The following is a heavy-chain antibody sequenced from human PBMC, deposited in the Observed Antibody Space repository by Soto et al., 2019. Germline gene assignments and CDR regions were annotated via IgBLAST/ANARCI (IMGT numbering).Heavy chain of an antibody. V-gene: IGHV1-18*01. CDR1: GYTLTSYG. J-gene: IGHJ3*02. Sequence: ASVKVSCKASGYTLTSYGISWVRQAPGQGLEWMGWISAYNGNTNYAQKLQGRVTMTTDTSTSTAYMELRSLRSDDTAVYYCARDPLGYCSSTSCRSDAFDIWGQGTMVTVSS. D-gene: IGHD2-2*01. CDR2: ISAYNGNT. CDR3: ARDPLGYCSSTSCRSDAFDI.